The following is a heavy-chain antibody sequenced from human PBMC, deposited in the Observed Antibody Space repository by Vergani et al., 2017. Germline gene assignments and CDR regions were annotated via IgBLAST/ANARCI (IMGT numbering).Heavy chain of an antibody. V-gene: IGHV3-11*01. CDR1: GFTFSDYY. D-gene: IGHD1-26*01. CDR3: ARDRSYSGSSPFDY. Sequence: QVQLVESGGGLVKPGGSLRLSCAASGFTFSDYYMTWIRQAPGKGLEWVSYISGSGSTINYADSVKGRFTISRDNAKNSLYLQMNSLRADDTAVYFCARDRSYSGSSPFDYWGQGTLVTVSS. J-gene: IGHJ4*02. CDR2: ISGSGSTI.